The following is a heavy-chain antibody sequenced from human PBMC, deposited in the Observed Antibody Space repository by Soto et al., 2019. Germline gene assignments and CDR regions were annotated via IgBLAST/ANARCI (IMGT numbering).Heavy chain of an antibody. V-gene: IGHV3-49*03. CDR3: ARDRMITFGGVILAPPLPFDY. D-gene: IGHD3-16*02. CDR1: GLTFGDSA. J-gene: IGHJ4*02. CDR2: IRSKTYGGTT. Sequence: GGPLRLSCSSSGLTFGDSAMSWFRQAPGKGLEWVGFIRSKTYGGTTEYAASVKGRFTISRDNAKNSLYLQMNSLRAEDTAVYYCARDRMITFGGVILAPPLPFDYWGQGTQVTVSS.